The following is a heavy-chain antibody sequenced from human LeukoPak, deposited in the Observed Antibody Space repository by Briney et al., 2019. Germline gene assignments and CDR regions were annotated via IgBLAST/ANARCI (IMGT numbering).Heavy chain of an antibody. CDR3: AKDATWNYYGSGSYDY. CDR1: GFTFSSYA. CDR2: ISYDGSYI. V-gene: IGHV3-30*18. Sequence: GGSLRLSCAASGFTFSSYAMHWVRQAPGKGLEWVAVISYDGSYISYEDSVKGRFTISRDNSKNTLSLQMNSLRGEDTAIYYCAKDATWNYYGSGSYDYWGQGTLVIVSS. D-gene: IGHD3-10*01. J-gene: IGHJ4*02.